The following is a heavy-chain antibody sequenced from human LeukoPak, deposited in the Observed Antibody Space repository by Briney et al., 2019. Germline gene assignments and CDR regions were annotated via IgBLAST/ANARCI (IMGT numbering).Heavy chain of an antibody. V-gene: IGHV3-64*01. CDR3: ARVVRYYYMDV. CDR2: ISLNGGST. J-gene: IGHJ6*03. CDR1: GFTFSSYA. Sequence: PGGSLRLSCAAPGFTFSSYAMHWVRQAPGKGLEYVSAISLNGGSTYYANSVKGRFTISRDNSKSTLYLQMGSLRAEDMAVYYCARVVRYYYMDVWGKGTTVTVSS.